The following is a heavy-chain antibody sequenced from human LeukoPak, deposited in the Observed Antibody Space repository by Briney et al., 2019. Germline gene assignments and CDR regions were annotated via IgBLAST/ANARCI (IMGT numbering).Heavy chain of an antibody. V-gene: IGHV4-39*01. CDR3: ARQASAAGPFDY. J-gene: IGHJ4*02. D-gene: IGHD6-13*01. Sequence: SETLSLTCTVSGGSISSSSYYWGWIRQPPGKGLEWIGSIFYSGSTYYNPSLESRVTISVDTSKNQFSLKLSSVTAADTAVYYCARQASAAGPFDYWGQGTLVTVSS. CDR1: GGSISSSSYY. CDR2: IFYSGST.